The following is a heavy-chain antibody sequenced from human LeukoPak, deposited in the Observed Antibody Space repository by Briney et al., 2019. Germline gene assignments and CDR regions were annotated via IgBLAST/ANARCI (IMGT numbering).Heavy chain of an antibody. V-gene: IGHV4-59*01. D-gene: IGHD3-3*01. Sequence: PSETLSLTCTVSGGSISSYYWSWIRQPLGKGLEWIGYIYYSGSTNYNPSLKSRVTISVDTSKNQFSLKLSSVTAADTAVYYCARGDYDFWSGYETYWYFDLWGRGTLVTVSS. CDR2: IYYSGST. J-gene: IGHJ2*01. CDR3: ARGDYDFWSGYETYWYFDL. CDR1: GGSISSYY.